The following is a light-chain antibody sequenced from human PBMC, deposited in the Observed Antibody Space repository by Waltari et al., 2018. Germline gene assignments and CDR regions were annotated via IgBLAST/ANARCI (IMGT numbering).Light chain of an antibody. Sequence: QLVLTQSPSASASLGASVKLTCTLSSGHSSNVIAWHQQQPLKGPRYLMKVNSDGSHRKGDDIPDRFSGSSSGAERYLTISSLRSEDEADYYCQTGGHGTWVFGGGTKLTVL. CDR1: SGHSSNV. CDR2: VNSDGSH. V-gene: IGLV4-69*01. J-gene: IGLJ3*02. CDR3: QTGGHGTWV.